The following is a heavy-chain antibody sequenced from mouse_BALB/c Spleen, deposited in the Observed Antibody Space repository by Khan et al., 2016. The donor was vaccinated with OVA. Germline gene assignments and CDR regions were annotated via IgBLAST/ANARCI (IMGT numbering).Heavy chain of an antibody. CDR1: GFTFSTFA. Sequence: EVELVESGGGLVKPGGSLKLSCAASGFTFSTFAMSWVRQTPEKRLEWVATISSGATYTYYPDSVKGRFTISRDNAKSTLYLQMNSLRSEDTCMYYFANGNYGWFAYWGQGTLVTVSA. V-gene: IGHV5-9-1*01. CDR3: ANGNYGWFAY. CDR2: ISSGATYT. J-gene: IGHJ3*01. D-gene: IGHD2-1*01.